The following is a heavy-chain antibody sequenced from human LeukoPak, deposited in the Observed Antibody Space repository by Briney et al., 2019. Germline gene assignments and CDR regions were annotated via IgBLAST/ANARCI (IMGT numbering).Heavy chain of an antibody. CDR2: ISAYNGNT. CDR3: ARERTDLPGIAAAGAPYFDY. D-gene: IGHD6-13*01. CDR1: GYTFTSYG. Sequence: ASVKVSCKASGYTFTSYGISWVRQAPGQGLEWMGWISAYNGNTNYAQKLQGRVTMTTDTSTSTAYMELGSLRSDDTAVYYCARERTDLPGIAAAGAPYFDYWGQGTLVTVSS. V-gene: IGHV1-18*01. J-gene: IGHJ4*02.